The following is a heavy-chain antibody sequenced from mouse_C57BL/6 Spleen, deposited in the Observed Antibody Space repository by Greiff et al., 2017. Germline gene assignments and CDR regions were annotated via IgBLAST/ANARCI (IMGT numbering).Heavy chain of an antibody. D-gene: IGHD2-3*01. V-gene: IGHV1-52*01. Sequence: VQLQQPGAELVRPGSSVKLSCKASGYTFTSYWMHWVKQRPIQGLEWIGNIDPSDSETHYNQKFKDKATLTVDKSSSPAYMQLSSLSSEDSAVYYCAREVVTTWKTYYFDYWGQGTTLTVSS. CDR2: IDPSDSET. CDR1: GYTFTSYW. CDR3: AREVVTTWKTYYFDY. J-gene: IGHJ2*01.